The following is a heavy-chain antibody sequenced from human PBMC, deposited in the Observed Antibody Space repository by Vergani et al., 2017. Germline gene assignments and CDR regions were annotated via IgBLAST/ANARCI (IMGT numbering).Heavy chain of an antibody. V-gene: IGHV3-23*01. J-gene: IGHJ6*03. CDR2: ISGSGGIT. CDR3: ASRTYYYYYMDV. CDR1: GFTFSSYA. Sequence: EVQLLESGGGLVQPGGSLTLSCAASGFTFSSYAMSWVRQAPGKGLEWVSAISGSGGITYYADSVKGRFTISRDNSKNTLYLQMNSLRDEDTAVYYCASRTYYYYYMDVWGKGTTVTVSS.